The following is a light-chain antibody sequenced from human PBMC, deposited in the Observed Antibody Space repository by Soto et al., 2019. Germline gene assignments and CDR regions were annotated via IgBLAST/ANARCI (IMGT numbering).Light chain of an antibody. CDR3: SSYEDNNNNYV. J-gene: IGLJ1*01. CDR1: SSDVGNYNY. CDR2: EVN. Sequence: QSVLTQPPSASGSPGQSVTISCTGTSSDVGNYNYVSWYQHHPGKAPKLMIYEVNKRPSGVPDRFSGSKSGNTASLTASGLQAEDEADYYCSSYEDNNNNYVFGTGTKVTVL. V-gene: IGLV2-8*01.